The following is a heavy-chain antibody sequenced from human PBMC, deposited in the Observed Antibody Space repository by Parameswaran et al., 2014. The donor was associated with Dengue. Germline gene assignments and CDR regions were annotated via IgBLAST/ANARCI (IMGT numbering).Heavy chain of an antibody. CDR1: GFTFSDYY. D-gene: IGHD3-9*01. CDR2: ISSSGSTI. CDR3: ARVYGTYYDILTGYSLDY. J-gene: IGHJ4*02. V-gene: IGHV3-11*04. Sequence: SLKISCAASGFTFSDYYMSWIRQAPGKGLEWVSYISSSGSTIYYADSVKGRFTISRDNAKNSLYLQMNSLRAEDTAVYYCARVYGTYYDILTGYSLDYWGQGTPVTVSS.